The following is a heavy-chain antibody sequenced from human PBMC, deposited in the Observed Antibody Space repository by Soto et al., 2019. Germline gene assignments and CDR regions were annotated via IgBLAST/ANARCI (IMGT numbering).Heavy chain of an antibody. V-gene: IGHV1-2*02. J-gene: IGHJ5*02. D-gene: IGHD3-22*01. CDR1: GYTFTGYY. Sequence: QVQLVQSGAEVKKPGASVKVSCKASGYTFTGYYMHWLRQAPGQGLVWLGWINSNSGGTKHAQKLQGRVTMTNDTSIIPSDMELSRLGSDDTAVYYCARGDFGRSANYYAGWFDPWGEGTLVT. CDR3: ARGDFGRSANYYAGWFDP. CDR2: INSNSGGT.